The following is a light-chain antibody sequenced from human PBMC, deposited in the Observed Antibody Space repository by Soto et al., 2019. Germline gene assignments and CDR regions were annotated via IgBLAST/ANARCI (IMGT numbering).Light chain of an antibody. Sequence: SALTQPASVSGSPGQSLTISCTGKSSDVGGYNYVSWYQQHPGKAPKLMIYDVSNRPSGVSNRFSGSKSGDTASLTISGLQAEDEADYYCSSYTSSSTLNYVFGTGTKVTVL. CDR1: SSDVGGYNY. CDR2: DVS. J-gene: IGLJ1*01. CDR3: SSYTSSSTLNYV. V-gene: IGLV2-14*01.